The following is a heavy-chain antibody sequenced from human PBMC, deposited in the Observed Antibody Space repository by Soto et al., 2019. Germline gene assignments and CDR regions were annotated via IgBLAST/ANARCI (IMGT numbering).Heavy chain of an antibody. CDR2: VNPDGWTP. J-gene: IGHJ4*02. V-gene: IGHV3-74*01. CDR3: ARDGAPFDY. D-gene: IGHD3-10*01. Sequence: EVLLVESWGGLVQPGGSLRLSCAASGFTFGSHWMHWVRRAPGQGLVWVARVNPDGWTPNYADSVKGRFTISRDNSKNMLFLQMRSLRAEDTAVYYCARDGAPFDYWGQGTLVTVSS. CDR1: GFTFGSHW.